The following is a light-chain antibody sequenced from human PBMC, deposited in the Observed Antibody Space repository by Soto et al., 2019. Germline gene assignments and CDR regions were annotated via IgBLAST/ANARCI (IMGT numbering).Light chain of an antibody. J-gene: IGKJ1*01. V-gene: IGKV1-5*01. CDR1: QSISTW. Sequence: DIQMTQSPSTLSASVGDRVTISCRASQSISTWLAWYQQKPGKPPKVLIYDASSLESGVPSRFSGSGSWTEFTLTITSLQPDDFATYYCQQYSSFPWTFGQGTKVDIK. CDR3: QQYSSFPWT. CDR2: DAS.